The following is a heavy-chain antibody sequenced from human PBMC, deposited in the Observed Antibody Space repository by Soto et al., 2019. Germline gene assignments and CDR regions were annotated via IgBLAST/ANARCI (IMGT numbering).Heavy chain of an antibody. D-gene: IGHD6-13*01. J-gene: IGHJ4*02. CDR1: GFGVNSNY. CDR2: LSGDGSP. Sequence: GGSLRLSCAASGFGVNSNYMSWVRQAPGKGLECVSVLSGDGSPTYVDSVKGRFTISRDDSKNTLYLQMNSLRAEDTAVYYCARERSPTYSQPLVWGQGTLVTVSS. V-gene: IGHV3-53*05. CDR3: ARERSPTYSQPLV.